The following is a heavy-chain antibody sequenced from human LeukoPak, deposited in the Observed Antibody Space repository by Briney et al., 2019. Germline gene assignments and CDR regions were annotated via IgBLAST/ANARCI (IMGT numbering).Heavy chain of an antibody. J-gene: IGHJ4*02. CDR1: GGSISPYY. CDR2: IYSSGSA. V-gene: IGHV4-59*08. CDR3: ARMGGYSGYATH. D-gene: IGHD5-12*01. Sequence: SETLSPTCSVSGGSISPYYWSWIRQPPGKGLEWSGYIYSSGSANYNPSLKSRVTISVDTSKNHFSLKLSSVTAADTAVYYCARMGGYSGYATHWGQGTLVTDSS.